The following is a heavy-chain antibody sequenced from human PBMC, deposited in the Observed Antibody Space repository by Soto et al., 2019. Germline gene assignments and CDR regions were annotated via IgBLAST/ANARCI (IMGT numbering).Heavy chain of an antibody. CDR1: GFTFSSYR. D-gene: IGHD6-13*01. CDR3: ARMLDSSSWPWYDAFDS. V-gene: IGHV3-21*01. J-gene: IGHJ3*02. CDR2: ISSSSIYI. Sequence: GESLKISCAASGFTFSSYRLTWVRQAPWKGLEWFSSISSSSIYIYYADSVKGRFTTSRDNANNSLYLQMNSLRAEDTAVYYCARMLDSSSWPWYDAFDSGGQGTMVTVS.